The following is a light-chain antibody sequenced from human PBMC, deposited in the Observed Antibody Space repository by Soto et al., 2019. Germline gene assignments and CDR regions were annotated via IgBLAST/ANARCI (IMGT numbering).Light chain of an antibody. CDR2: GAS. V-gene: IGKV3-15*01. CDR1: QSVGSN. Sequence: EIVMTQSPATLSVSPGERATLSCRASQSVGSNLAWYQQKPGQAPRLLIYGASTRATGIPARFSVSGSGTDFTLTNSTLQSEDFAIYFCQQYNNWPPDRTFGQGTKVEIK. CDR3: QQYNNWPPDRT. J-gene: IGKJ1*01.